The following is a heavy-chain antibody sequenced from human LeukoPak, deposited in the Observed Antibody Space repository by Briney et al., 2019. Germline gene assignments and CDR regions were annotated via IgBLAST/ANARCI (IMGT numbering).Heavy chain of an antibody. CDR3: AKELTGPNSPVAGLNY. CDR1: TFTFRAYG. CDR2: ISYDGSNK. V-gene: IGHV3-30*18. D-gene: IGHD6-19*01. Sequence: GGSLRPSCAAATFTFRAYGMHWVRQAPGKGLEWVAIISYDGSNKYYPDSVKGRFTISRDDSKNTLYLQMNSLRTKDTAVYYGAKELTGPNSPVAGLNYWGQGTLVTVSS. J-gene: IGHJ4*02.